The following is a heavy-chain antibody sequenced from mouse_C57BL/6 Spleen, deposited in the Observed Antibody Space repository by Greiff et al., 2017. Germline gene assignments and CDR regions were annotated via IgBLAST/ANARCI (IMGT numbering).Heavy chain of an antibody. D-gene: IGHD1-1*01. CDR1: GFNIKDDY. CDR3: TKLLRYHYAMDY. Sequence: EVKLQESGAELVRPGASVKLSCTASGFNIKDDYMHWVKQRPEQGLEWIGWIDPENGDTEYASKFQGKATITADTSSNTAYLQLSSLTSEDTAVYYCTKLLRYHYAMDYWGQGTSVTVSS. CDR2: IDPENGDT. J-gene: IGHJ4*01. V-gene: IGHV14-4*01.